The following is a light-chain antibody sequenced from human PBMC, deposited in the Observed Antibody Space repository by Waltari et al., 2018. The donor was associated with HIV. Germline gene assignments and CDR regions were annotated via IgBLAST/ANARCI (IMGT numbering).Light chain of an antibody. V-gene: IGLV3-1*01. CDR3: QAWGSSTVV. J-gene: IGLJ2*01. CDR1: NLGDKS. CDR2: QDK. Sequence: SYELTQPASVSVSPGQTASITCSGDNLGDKSVSWYQQQPGQSPVVVIYQDKKRPSGIPGRFSGSNAGHTATVIIGGTQALDEADYYCQAWGSSTVVFGGGTKVTVL.